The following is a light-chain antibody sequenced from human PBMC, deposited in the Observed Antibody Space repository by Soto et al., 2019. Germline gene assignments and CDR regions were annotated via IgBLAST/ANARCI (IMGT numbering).Light chain of an antibody. J-gene: IGKJ2*01. CDR1: QSVSNSY. Sequence: EIVLTQSPATLSLSPGERATLSCGASQSVSNSYLAWYQQKPGLEPRLLIYDASSRATGIPDRFSGSGSGTDFTLTISRLEPEDFAVYYCQQYGSSPPYTFGQGTKLEIK. CDR3: QQYGSSPPYT. CDR2: DAS. V-gene: IGKV3D-20*01.